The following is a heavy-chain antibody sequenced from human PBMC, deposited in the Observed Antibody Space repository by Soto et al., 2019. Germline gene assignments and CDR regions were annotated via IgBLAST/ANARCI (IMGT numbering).Heavy chain of an antibody. Sequence: QVQLVQSGSELKKPGASVKVSCKASGYTFTSYAMNWVRQAPGQGREWRGWINTNTGNPTYDQGFTGLFVFSVGTSVRTEYLQICSLKAEDTDVYYCANISYSPVAYYYYMDVWGKGTTVTVSS. CDR1: GYTFTSYA. V-gene: IGHV7-4-1*01. J-gene: IGHJ6*03. D-gene: IGHD6-13*01. CDR3: ANISYSPVAYYYYMDV. CDR2: INTNTGNP.